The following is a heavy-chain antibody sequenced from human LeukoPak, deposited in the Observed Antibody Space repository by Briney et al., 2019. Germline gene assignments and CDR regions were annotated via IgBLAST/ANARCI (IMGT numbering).Heavy chain of an antibody. Sequence: GGSLRLSRAASGFTFSSYWMHWVRQAPGKGLVWVSHINSDGTSTDYADSVKGRFTVSRDNAKNTLYLRMNSLRAEDTAVYYCARDLMGAAHYFQHWGQGTLVTVPS. V-gene: IGHV3-74*01. J-gene: IGHJ1*01. D-gene: IGHD2-15*01. CDR1: GFTFSSYW. CDR2: INSDGTST. CDR3: ARDLMGAAHYFQH.